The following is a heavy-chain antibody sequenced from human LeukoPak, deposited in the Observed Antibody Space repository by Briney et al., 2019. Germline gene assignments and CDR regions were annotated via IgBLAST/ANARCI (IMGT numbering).Heavy chain of an antibody. V-gene: IGHV3-23*01. CDR1: GFTFAGHA. CDR2: ISGSGGST. J-gene: IGHJ4*02. CDR3: ARYRPNYYGSDGHYYRRDGDY. D-gene: IGHD3-22*01. Sequence: PGGSLRLSCAASGFTFAGHAMSWVRQAPGKGLEWVSSISGSGGSTYYADSVKGRFTISRDNSKDTLYLQMNSLRAEDTAVYYCARYRPNYYGSDGHYYRRDGDYWGRGTLVSLSS.